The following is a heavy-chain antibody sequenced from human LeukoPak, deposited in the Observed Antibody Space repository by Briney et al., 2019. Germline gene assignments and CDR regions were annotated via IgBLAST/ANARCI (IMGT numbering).Heavy chain of an antibody. CDR1: RFTFSIYA. CDR2: ISGSGGST. CDR3: AKVSGLYSPGGYFDL. J-gene: IGHJ2*01. Sequence: GGSLRLSCAASRFTFSIYAMSWVRQAPGKGLEWVSPISGSGGSTYYADSVKGRFTISRDNSKNTLYLQVNSLRAEDTAVYYCAKVSGLYSPGGYFDLWGRGTLVTVSS. D-gene: IGHD3-16*01. V-gene: IGHV3-23*01.